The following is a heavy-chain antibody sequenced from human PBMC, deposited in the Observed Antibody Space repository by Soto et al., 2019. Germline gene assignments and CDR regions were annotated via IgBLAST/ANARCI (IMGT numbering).Heavy chain of an antibody. CDR2: IYYSGST. D-gene: IGHD6-6*01. CDR1: GGSISSYY. V-gene: IGHV4-59*01. CDR3: AAPPRY. J-gene: IGHJ4*02. Sequence: PSETPSLTRPVSGGSISSYYWSWIRQPPGKGLEWIGYIYYSGSTNYNPSLKSRVTISVDTSKNQFSLKLTSVTAADTAVYYCAAPPRYWGQGILVTVSS.